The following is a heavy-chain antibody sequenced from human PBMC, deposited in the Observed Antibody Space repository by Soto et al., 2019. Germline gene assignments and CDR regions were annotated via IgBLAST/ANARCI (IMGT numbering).Heavy chain of an antibody. CDR3: ARGREGWFDP. Sequence: QVQLQQWGAGLLKPSETLSLTCAVYGGSFSGYYWSWIRQPPGKGLEWIGEINHSGSTNYNPSLKSRVTISVDTSKNQVSLKLSSVTAADTAVYYCARGREGWFDPWGQGTLVTVSS. CDR1: GGSFSGYY. J-gene: IGHJ5*02. CDR2: INHSGST. V-gene: IGHV4-34*01.